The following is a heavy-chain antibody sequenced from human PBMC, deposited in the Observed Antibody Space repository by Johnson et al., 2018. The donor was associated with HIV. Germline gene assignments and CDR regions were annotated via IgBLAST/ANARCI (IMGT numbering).Heavy chain of an antibody. CDR3: ARAIGNWDAFDI. J-gene: IGHJ3*02. Sequence: VQLVESGGGLVQPGGSLRLSCAASGFTVSSNYMNWVRQAPGKGLEWVSVLYSGGSTYYADFVKDRFIISRDNAKNSLYLQMNSLRAEDTAVYYCARAIGNWDAFDIWGQGTMVTVSS. CDR1: GFTVSSNY. CDR2: LYSGGST. D-gene: IGHD7-27*01. V-gene: IGHV3-66*01.